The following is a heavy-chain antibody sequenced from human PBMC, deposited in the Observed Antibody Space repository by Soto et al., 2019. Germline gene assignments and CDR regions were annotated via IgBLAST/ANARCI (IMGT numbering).Heavy chain of an antibody. V-gene: IGHV3-33*01. J-gene: IGHJ6*02. CDR1: GFSFSSYN. CDR2: IWRDGNSQ. D-gene: IGHD7-27*01. CDR3: ATDSWGPEV. Sequence: QVQLVESGGGVVQPGRSLRLSCAASGFSFSSYNMHWVRQAPGKGLEWVTFIWRDGNSQSHADSVKGQFTVSRDNSKNTLYLQMDSLRGEDTAVYYCATDSWGPEVWGQGTTVTVSS.